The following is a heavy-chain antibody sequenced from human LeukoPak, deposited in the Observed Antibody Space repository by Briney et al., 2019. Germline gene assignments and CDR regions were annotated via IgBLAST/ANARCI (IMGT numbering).Heavy chain of an antibody. D-gene: IGHD3-16*01. Sequence: ASVKVSCKSSGYTFTAYAMHWVRQAPGQRPEWMGWIIVGSGKTKYSQKFQGRVTFTRDTSATTVYMELSSLTSEDTAAYYCAREAGLPPLFDYGGRGPWVPVSS. V-gene: IGHV1-3*01. J-gene: IGHJ4*02. CDR1: GYTFTAYA. CDR3: AREAGLPPLFDY. CDR2: IIVGSGKT.